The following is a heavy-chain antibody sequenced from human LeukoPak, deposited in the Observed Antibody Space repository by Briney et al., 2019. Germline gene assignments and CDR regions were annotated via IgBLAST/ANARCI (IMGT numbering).Heavy chain of an antibody. CDR2: IESKTEGETT. CDR1: GFTFSNAW. V-gene: IGHV3-15*04. J-gene: IGHJ4*02. Sequence: GGSLRLSCAASGFTFSNAWMSWVRQAPGKGLEWVGRIESKTEGETTDYAAPVKGRFTISRDDSKNTLYLQMNSLETEDTAAYYCAVRPKYADYWGQGTLVTVSS. CDR3: AVRPKYADY.